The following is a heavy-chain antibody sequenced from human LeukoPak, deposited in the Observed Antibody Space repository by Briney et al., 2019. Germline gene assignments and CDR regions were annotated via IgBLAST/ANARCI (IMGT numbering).Heavy chain of an antibody. CDR3: ARVGPSSWAGIYAFDI. D-gene: IGHD6-13*01. J-gene: IGHJ3*02. V-gene: IGHV3-11*01. CDR2: ISSSGSTI. Sequence: GGSLRLSCAASGFTTSDYYMSWIRQAPGKGLEWVSYISSSGSTIYYADSVKGRFTISRDNAKNSLYLQMNSLRAEDTAVYYCARVGPSSWAGIYAFDIWGQGTMVTVSS. CDR1: GFTTSDYY.